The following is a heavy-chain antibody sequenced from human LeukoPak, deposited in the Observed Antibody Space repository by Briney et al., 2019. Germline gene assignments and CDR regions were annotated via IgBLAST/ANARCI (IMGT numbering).Heavy chain of an antibody. CDR3: ARVATGSYDWFDP. CDR2: INSDGSTT. Sequence: GGSLRLSCAASGFIFSSYWMYWVRQAPGKGLVWVSRINSDGSTTTYADSVKGRFTISRDNAKNTLYLQMNSLRAEDTAVYFCARVATGSYDWFDPWGQGTLVTVSS. V-gene: IGHV3-74*01. J-gene: IGHJ5*02. D-gene: IGHD3-10*01. CDR1: GFIFSSYW.